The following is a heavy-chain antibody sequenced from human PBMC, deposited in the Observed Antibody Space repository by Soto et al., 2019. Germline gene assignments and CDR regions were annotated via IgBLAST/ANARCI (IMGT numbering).Heavy chain of an antibody. CDR3: MNLYSYGSGSYYK. V-gene: IGHV3-23*01. D-gene: IGHD3-10*01. CDR1: GFTFSTYA. J-gene: IGHJ4*02. CDR2: MSGSGGIT. Sequence: EVQLLESGGGLVQPGGSLRLSCAASGFTFSTYAMSWVRQAPGKGLEWVSGMSGSGGITYYADSVKGRFTISRDNSKNTLYLQMNSLRAEDTAVYYCMNLYSYGSGSYYKWGQGTLVTVSS.